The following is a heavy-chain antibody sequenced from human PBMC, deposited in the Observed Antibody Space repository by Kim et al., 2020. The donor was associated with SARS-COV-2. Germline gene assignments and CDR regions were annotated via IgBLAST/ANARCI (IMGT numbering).Heavy chain of an antibody. J-gene: IGHJ4*02. Sequence: SETLSLTCAVYGGSFSGYYWSWIRQPPGKGLEWIGEINHSGSTNYNPSLKSRVTISVDTSKNQFSLKLSSVTAADTAVYYCARRAVLRGRDSRLPIDYWGQGTLVTVSS. CDR1: GGSFSGYY. CDR3: ARRAVLRGRDSRLPIDY. V-gene: IGHV4-34*01. CDR2: INHSGST. D-gene: IGHD4-17*01.